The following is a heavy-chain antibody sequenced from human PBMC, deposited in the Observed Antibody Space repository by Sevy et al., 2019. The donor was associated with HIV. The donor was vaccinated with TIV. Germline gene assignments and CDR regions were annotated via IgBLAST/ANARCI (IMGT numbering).Heavy chain of an antibody. CDR3: AKDRGNDFWSGYKQGMDV. CDR2: ISGSGGST. Sequence: GGSLRLSCAASGFTFSSYAMSWVRQAPGKGLEWVSAISGSGGSTYYADSVKGRFTISRDHSKNTLYLQMNSLGAEDTAVYYCAKDRGNDFWSGYKQGMDVWGQGTTVTVSS. CDR1: GFTFSSYA. J-gene: IGHJ6*02. D-gene: IGHD3-3*01. V-gene: IGHV3-23*01.